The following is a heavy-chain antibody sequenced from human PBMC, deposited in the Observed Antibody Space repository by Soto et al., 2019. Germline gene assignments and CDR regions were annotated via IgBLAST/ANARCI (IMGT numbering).Heavy chain of an antibody. CDR1: GFTFRSYA. CDR3: AKDPLGIAVAGPNWFDP. J-gene: IGHJ5*02. CDR2: ISGSGGST. V-gene: IGHV3-23*01. Sequence: GGSLRLSCAASGFTFRSYAMSWVRQAPGKGLEWVSAISGSGGSTYYADSVKGRFTISRDNSKNTLYLQMNSLRAEDTAVYYCAKDPLGIAVAGPNWFDPWGQGTLVTVSS. D-gene: IGHD6-19*01.